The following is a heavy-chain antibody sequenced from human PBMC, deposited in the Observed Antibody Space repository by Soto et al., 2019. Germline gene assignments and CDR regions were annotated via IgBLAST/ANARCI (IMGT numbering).Heavy chain of an antibody. Sequence: QVQLVESGGGVVQPGRSLRLSCAASGFTFSSYGMHWVRQAPGKGLEWVAVISYDGSNKYYADSVKGRFTISRDNSKNTLYLQMNSLRAEDTAVYYCAKDHDPLSVAAAGTNYGGQGTLVTVSS. CDR1: GFTFSSYG. J-gene: IGHJ4*02. D-gene: IGHD6-13*01. CDR2: ISYDGSNK. CDR3: AKDHDPLSVAAAGTNY. V-gene: IGHV3-30*18.